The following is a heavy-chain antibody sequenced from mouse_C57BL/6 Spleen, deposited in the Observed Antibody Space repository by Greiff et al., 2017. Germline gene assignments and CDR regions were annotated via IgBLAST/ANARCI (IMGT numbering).Heavy chain of an antibody. CDR2: INPNNGGT. CDR3: ARVSSGYYAY. J-gene: IGHJ3*01. D-gene: IGHD3-2*02. Sequence: EVQLQQSGPELVKPGASVKISCKASGYTFTDYYMNWVKQSHGKSLEWIGDINPNNGGTSYNQKFKGKATLTVDKSSSTAYMELRSLTSEDSAVYYCARVSSGYYAYWGQGTLVTVSA. V-gene: IGHV1-26*01. CDR1: GYTFTDYY.